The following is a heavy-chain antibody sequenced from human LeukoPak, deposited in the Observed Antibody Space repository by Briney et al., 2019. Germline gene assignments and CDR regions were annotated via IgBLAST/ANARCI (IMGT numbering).Heavy chain of an antibody. CDR3: ARVTGTTLYYYMDV. Sequence: PSETLSLTCAVSGYSISSGYYWGWIRQPPGKGLEWIGSIYHSGSTNYNPSLKSRVTMSVDTSKNQFSLKLSSVTAADTAVYYCARVTGTTLYYYMDVWGKGTTVTVSS. V-gene: IGHV4-38-2*01. D-gene: IGHD1-7*01. J-gene: IGHJ6*03. CDR1: GYSISSGYY. CDR2: IYHSGST.